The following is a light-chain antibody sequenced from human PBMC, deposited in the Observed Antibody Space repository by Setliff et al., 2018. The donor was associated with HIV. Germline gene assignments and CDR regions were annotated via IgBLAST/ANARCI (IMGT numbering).Light chain of an antibody. J-gene: IGLJ1*01. CDR1: SSNIGSDT. V-gene: IGLV1-44*01. Sequence: QSVLTQPPSASGTPGQRVTISCSGSSSNIGSDTVNWYQQLPGTAPKLLIYSNNQRPSGVPDRFSGSKSGDTASLTISGLQSEDEADYYCCSYAGSYTYVFGSGTKSPS. CDR2: SNN. CDR3: CSYAGSYTYV.